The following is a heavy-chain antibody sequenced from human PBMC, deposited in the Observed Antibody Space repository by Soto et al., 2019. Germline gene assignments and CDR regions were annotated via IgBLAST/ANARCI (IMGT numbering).Heavy chain of an antibody. D-gene: IGHD6-19*01. CDR1: GFTFSTYG. Sequence: PGGSLRLSCAASGFTFSTYGMHWVRQAPGKGLEWVSVISYDGSKIYYADSVKGRFTISRDNSKNTMYLQMISLKVEDTAVYYCARSVNIAVAGTGIDYWGQGTLVTVSS. J-gene: IGHJ4*02. V-gene: IGHV3-30*19. CDR3: ARSVNIAVAGTGIDY. CDR2: ISYDGSKI.